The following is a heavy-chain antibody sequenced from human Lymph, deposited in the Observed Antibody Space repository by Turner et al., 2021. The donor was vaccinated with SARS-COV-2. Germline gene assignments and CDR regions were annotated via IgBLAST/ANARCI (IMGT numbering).Heavy chain of an antibody. CDR2: SSGSSSYI. Sequence: EAQLVESGGRLVKPGGSLRLPCAPSASTFSSYSMIWVRQAPGKGLGKVSVSSGSSSYICYADSVKGRFTSSRDNAKNSLYLQMNSLRAEDTAVYYCARGGRPPWQWLGLGSFDYWGQGTLVTVSS. V-gene: IGHV3-21*02. J-gene: IGHJ4*02. CDR1: ASTFSSYS. D-gene: IGHD6-19*01. CDR3: ARGGRPPWQWLGLGSFDY.